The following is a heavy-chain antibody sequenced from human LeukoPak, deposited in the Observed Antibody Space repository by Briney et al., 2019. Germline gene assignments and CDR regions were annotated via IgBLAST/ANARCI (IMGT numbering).Heavy chain of an antibody. D-gene: IGHD2-2*01. CDR2: MYYSGST. J-gene: IGHJ6*03. Sequence: PAETLSHSCTVSGGSISSYYWSWIRQPPGNGLQWIGDMYYSGSTNYNPSLKSRVTIEVDTSKNQFSLKLSSVTAADTAVYYCARLRPDIVVVPPEPYMDLWGKGYTATVSS. CDR1: GGSISSYY. CDR3: ARLRPDIVVVPPEPYMDL. V-gene: IGHV4-59*01.